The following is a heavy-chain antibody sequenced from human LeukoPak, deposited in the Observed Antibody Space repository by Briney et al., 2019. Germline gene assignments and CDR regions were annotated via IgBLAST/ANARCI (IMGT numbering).Heavy chain of an antibody. Sequence: PGGSLRLSCAASGFTFRTFSMNWVRQAPGKGLEWLSYISSGSSPIYYADSVKGRFTISRDDAQNLVYLQMNSLRAEDTAVYYCTYLRTPYYNDTWLDPWGQGALVTVSS. CDR1: GFTFRTFS. V-gene: IGHV3-48*04. CDR2: ISSGSSPI. D-gene: IGHD3-22*01. CDR3: TYLRTPYYNDTWLDP. J-gene: IGHJ5*02.